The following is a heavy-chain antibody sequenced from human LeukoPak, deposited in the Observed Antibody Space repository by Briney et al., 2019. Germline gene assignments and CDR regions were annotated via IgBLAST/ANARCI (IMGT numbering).Heavy chain of an antibody. Sequence: SETLSLTCAVYGGSFSGYYWSWIRQPPGKGLEWIGEINHSGSTNYNPSLKSRVTISVDTSKNQFSLKLRPVTAADTAVYYCARGRGYDFWSGYSGHYFDYWGQGTLVTVSS. CDR3: ARGRGYDFWSGYSGHYFDY. V-gene: IGHV4-34*01. CDR1: GGSFSGYY. J-gene: IGHJ4*02. D-gene: IGHD3-3*01. CDR2: INHSGST.